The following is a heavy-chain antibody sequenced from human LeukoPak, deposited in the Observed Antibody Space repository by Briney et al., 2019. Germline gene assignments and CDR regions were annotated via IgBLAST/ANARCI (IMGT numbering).Heavy chain of an antibody. Sequence: GGSWKFSGAASGLTFISYRMNWFRQAPGKGRGGVSSISSSSSYIYYADSVKGRFTISRDNAKNSLYLQMNSLRAEDTAVYYCARDKGGAFYGMDVWGQGTTVTVSS. V-gene: IGHV3-21*01. CDR1: GLTFISYR. J-gene: IGHJ6*02. CDR2: ISSSSSYI. CDR3: ARDKGGAFYGMDV. D-gene: IGHD3-16*01.